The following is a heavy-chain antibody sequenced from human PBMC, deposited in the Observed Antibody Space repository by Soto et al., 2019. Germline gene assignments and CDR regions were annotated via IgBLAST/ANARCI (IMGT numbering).Heavy chain of an antibody. CDR2: IKQDGSEK. CDR3: ARAGYCGPGCYYYFDY. D-gene: IGHD2-21*02. CDR1: GFTFSSYW. Sequence: LRLSCAASGFTFSSYWMIWVRQAPGKGLEWVANIKQDGSEKYYVDSVKGRFTISRDNAKNSLYLQMNSLRVEDTSVYYCARAGYCGPGCYYYFDYWGQGTLVTVSS. V-gene: IGHV3-7*01. J-gene: IGHJ4*02.